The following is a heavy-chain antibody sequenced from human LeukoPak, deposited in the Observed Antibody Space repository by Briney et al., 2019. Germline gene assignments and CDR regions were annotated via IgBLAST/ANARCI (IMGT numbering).Heavy chain of an antibody. CDR1: GGSISSYY. CDR3: ARIPTRTYCSSTSCYATPRGHAFDI. CDR2: IYYSGST. J-gene: IGHJ3*02. Sequence: SETLSLTCTVSGGSISSYYWSWIRQPPGKGLEWIGYIYYSGSTNYNPSLKSRVTISVDTSKNQFSLKLSSVTAADTAVYYCARIPTRTYCSSTSCYATPRGHAFDIWGQGTMVTVSS. D-gene: IGHD2-2*01. V-gene: IGHV4-59*08.